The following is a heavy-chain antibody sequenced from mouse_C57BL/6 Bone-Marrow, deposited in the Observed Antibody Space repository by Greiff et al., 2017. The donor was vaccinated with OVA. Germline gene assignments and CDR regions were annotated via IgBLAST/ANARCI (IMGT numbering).Heavy chain of an antibody. Sequence: DVHLVESGGGLVKPGGSLKLSCAASGFTFSDYGMHWVRQAPEKGLEWVAYISSGSSTIYYADTVKGRFTISRDNAKNTLFLQMTSLRSEDTAMYYCARPPYYGSSYLGAMDYWGQGTSVTVSS. D-gene: IGHD1-1*01. CDR2: ISSGSSTI. CDR3: ARPPYYGSSYLGAMDY. J-gene: IGHJ4*01. CDR1: GFTFSDYG. V-gene: IGHV5-17*01.